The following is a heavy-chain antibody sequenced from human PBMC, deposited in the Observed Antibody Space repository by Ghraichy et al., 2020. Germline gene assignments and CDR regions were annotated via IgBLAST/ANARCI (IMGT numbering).Heavy chain of an antibody. J-gene: IGHJ6*02. CDR3: ARQEPSTSLLSYYYYGMDV. CDR2: IYYSGST. V-gene: IGHV4-39*01. CDR1: GGSISSSSYY. Sequence: SETLSLTCTVSGGSISSSSYYWGWIRQPPGKGLEWIGSIYYSGSTYYNPSLKSRVTISVDTSKNQFSLKLSSVTAADTAVYYCARQEPSTSLLSYYYYGMDVWGQGTTVTVSS. D-gene: IGHD2-2*01.